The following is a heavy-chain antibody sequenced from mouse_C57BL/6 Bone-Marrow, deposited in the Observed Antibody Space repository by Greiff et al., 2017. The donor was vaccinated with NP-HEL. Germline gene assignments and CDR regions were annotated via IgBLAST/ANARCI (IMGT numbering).Heavy chain of an antibody. J-gene: IGHJ3*01. CDR2: IYPGSGST. CDR3: ARRDDDGYSSWFAY. Sequence: QVQLQQPGAELVKPGASVKMSCKASGYTFTSYWITWVKQRPGQGLEWIGDIYPGSGSTNYNEKFKSKATLPVDTSSSTAYMQLSSLTSEDSAVYYCARRDDDGYSSWFAYWGQGTLVTVSA. D-gene: IGHD2-3*01. CDR1: GYTFTSYW. V-gene: IGHV1-55*01.